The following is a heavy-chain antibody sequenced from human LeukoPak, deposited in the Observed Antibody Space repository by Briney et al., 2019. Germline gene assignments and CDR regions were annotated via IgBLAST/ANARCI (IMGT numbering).Heavy chain of an antibody. CDR2: ISGSGGST. J-gene: IGHJ6*03. CDR3: ARDDYDFWTDYYYMDV. D-gene: IGHD3-3*01. V-gene: IGHV3-23*01. Sequence: GGSLRLSCAASGFTFSSYAMSWVRQAPGKGLEWVSAISGSGGSTYYADSVKGRFTISRDNSKNSLYLQMNSLRAEDTAVYYCARDDYDFWTDYYYMDVWGKGTTVTVSS. CDR1: GFTFSSYA.